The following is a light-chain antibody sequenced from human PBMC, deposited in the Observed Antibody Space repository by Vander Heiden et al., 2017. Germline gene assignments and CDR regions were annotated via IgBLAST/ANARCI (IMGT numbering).Light chain of an antibody. V-gene: IGLV2-14*01. Sequence: ALTQPAPVSGSPGQSIPISCTGTNRDVGGYNYVSWYQQHPGKAPKLLIFEVTSRPSGVSHRFSGSKSGNTASLTISGLQAEDEADYYCSSHSSNTIPFVFGTGTTVTVL. CDR1: NRDVGGYNY. CDR2: EVT. J-gene: IGLJ1*01. CDR3: SSHSSNTIPFV.